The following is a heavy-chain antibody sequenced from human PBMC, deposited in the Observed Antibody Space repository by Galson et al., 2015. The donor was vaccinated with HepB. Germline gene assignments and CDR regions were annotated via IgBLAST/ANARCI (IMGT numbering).Heavy chain of an antibody. CDR3: ARLYCGGDCSLHYYGMDV. CDR1: GFTFTNYD. J-gene: IGHJ6*02. D-gene: IGHD2-21*02. V-gene: IGHV1-18*04. CDR2: ISPFSGNT. Sequence: SVKVSCKASGFTFTNYDLSWVRQAPGQGLEWVGWISPFSGNTKSAQKVQGRITMTTDTFTRTAHMELRSLRPDDTAVYYCARLYCGGDCSLHYYGMDVWGQGTTVTVSS.